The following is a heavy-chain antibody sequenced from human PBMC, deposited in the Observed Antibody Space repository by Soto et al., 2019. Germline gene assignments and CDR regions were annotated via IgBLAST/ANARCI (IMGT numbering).Heavy chain of an antibody. Sequence: PGGSLRLSCAASGFTFSTYTMNWVRQAPGKGLEWVSSISSTTSYIFYGDSVKGRFTISRDNANNSLYLQMNSLRAEDTAVYYWARQKGEGGLEGGWGMDVGGQGTRVTVSS. CDR2: ISSTTSYI. CDR1: GFTFSTYT. V-gene: IGHV3-21*01. CDR3: ARQKGEGGLEGGWGMDV. J-gene: IGHJ6*02. D-gene: IGHD3-10*01.